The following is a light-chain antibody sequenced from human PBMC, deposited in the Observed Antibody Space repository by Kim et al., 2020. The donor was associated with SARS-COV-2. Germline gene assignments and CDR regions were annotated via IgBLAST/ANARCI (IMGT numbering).Light chain of an antibody. J-gene: IGKJ4*01. V-gene: IGKV3-20*01. Sequence: EIVLTQSPGTLSLSPGERATLSCRASQSVSSNYLAWYQQKPGQAPRLLIYGASGRVTGIPDRFSGSGSGTDFTLTISGLEPVDFAVYYCQQYGSSPLTFGGGTKVDIK. CDR2: GAS. CDR1: QSVSSNY. CDR3: QQYGSSPLT.